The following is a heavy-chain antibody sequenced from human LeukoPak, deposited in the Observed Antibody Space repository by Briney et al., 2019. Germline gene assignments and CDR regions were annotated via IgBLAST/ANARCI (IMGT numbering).Heavy chain of an antibody. V-gene: IGHV4-39*07. D-gene: IGHD6-19*01. CDR3: ARVGFEGSGWYFAAFDI. CDR2: IYYSGST. J-gene: IGHJ3*02. CDR1: GDSISGSSYY. Sequence: SSETLSLTCTVSGDSISGSSYYWGWIRQPPGKGLEWIGSIYYSGSTYYNPSLKSRVTISVDTSKNQFSLKLSSVTAADTAVYYCARVGFEGSGWYFAAFDIWGQGTMVTVSS.